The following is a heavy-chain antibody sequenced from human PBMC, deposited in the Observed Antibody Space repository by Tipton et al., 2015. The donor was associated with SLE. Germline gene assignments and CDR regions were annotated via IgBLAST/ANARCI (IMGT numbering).Heavy chain of an antibody. V-gene: IGHV3-33*01. J-gene: IGHJ3*02. CDR2: IWYDGSHK. D-gene: IGHD2-15*01. CDR1: GFTFSSYG. Sequence: SLRLSCAASGFTFSSYGMHWVRQAPGKGLEWVAVIWYDGSHKYYADSVKGRFTISRDNSKNTLYLQMNSQRAEDTAAYYCARDLGYCSGVTCYSAFDIWGQGTMVTVSS. CDR3: ARDLGYCSGVTCYSAFDI.